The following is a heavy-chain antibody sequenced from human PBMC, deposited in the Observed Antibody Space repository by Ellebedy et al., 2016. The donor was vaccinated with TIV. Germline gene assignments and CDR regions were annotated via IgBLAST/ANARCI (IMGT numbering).Heavy chain of an antibody. D-gene: IGHD1-26*01. J-gene: IGHJ4*02. CDR3: ASYDGSFRY. CDR1: GFTFTSNA. CDR2: ISSSSRYI. Sequence: GESLKISCAASGFTFTSNAMSWVRQAPGKGLEWVSSISSSSRYIFYADSVKGRFTISRDDAKNSLYLQMNGLRAEDTAMYYCASYDGSFRYWGRGTRVTVSS. V-gene: IGHV3-21*04.